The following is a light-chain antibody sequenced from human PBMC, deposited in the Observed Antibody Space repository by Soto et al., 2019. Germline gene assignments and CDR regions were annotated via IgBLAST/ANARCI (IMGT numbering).Light chain of an antibody. CDR3: SSFTRSSNYV. CDR1: SSDVGAYNF. CDR2: EVN. V-gene: IGLV2-14*01. Sequence: QSALTQPASVSGSPGQSITISCSGTSSDVGAYNFVSWYQQYPGKAPKVMIYEVNNRPSGVSNRFSGSKSGNTASLTISGLHAEDEADYYCSSFTRSSNYVFGSGTKVTVL. J-gene: IGLJ1*01.